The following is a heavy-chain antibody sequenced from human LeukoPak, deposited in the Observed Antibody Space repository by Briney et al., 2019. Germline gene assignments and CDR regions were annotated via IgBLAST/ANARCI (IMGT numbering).Heavy chain of an antibody. Sequence: SQTLSLTCAVSGGSISSGGYSWSWIRQPPGKGLEWIGYIYHSGGTYYNPSLKSRVTISVDRSKNQFSLKLSSVTAADTAVYYCARVGYSGCDFDSDNWFDPWGQGTLVTVSS. V-gene: IGHV4-30-2*01. CDR1: GGSISSGGYS. J-gene: IGHJ5*02. D-gene: IGHD5-12*01. CDR2: IYHSGGT. CDR3: ARVGYSGCDFDSDNWFDP.